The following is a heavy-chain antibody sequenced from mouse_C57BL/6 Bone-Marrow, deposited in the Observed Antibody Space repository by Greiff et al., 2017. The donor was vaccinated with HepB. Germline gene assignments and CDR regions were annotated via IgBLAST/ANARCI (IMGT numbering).Heavy chain of an antibody. V-gene: IGHV1-22*01. CDR2: INPNNGGT. CDR1: GYTFTDYN. D-gene: IGHD1-1*01. J-gene: IGHJ1*03. CDR3: AREGTTVVDWYFDV. Sequence: EVQRVESGPELVKPGASVKMSCKASGYTFTDYNMHWVKQSHGKSLEWIGYINPNNGGTSYNQKFKGKATLTVNKSSSTAYMELRSLTSEDSAVYYCAREGTTVVDWYFDVWGTGTTVTVSS.